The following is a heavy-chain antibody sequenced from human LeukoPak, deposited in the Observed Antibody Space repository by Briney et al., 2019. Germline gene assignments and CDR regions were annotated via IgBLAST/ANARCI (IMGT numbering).Heavy chain of an antibody. CDR1: GFSISSGYYY. CDR2: IYYSGST. D-gene: IGHD3-3*01. Sequence: PAETLSLTCTVSGFSISSGYYYWSWLRQRPGKGLEWIGYIYYSGSTYYNPSLKSRDTISVDTSKNQFSLKLSSVTAADTAVYYCARESSGYDYWGQGTLVTVSS. V-gene: IGHV4-30-4*08. J-gene: IGHJ4*02. CDR3: ARESSGYDY.